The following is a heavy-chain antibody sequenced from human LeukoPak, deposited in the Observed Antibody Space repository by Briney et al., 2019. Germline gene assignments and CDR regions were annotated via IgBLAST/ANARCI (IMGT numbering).Heavy chain of an antibody. J-gene: IGHJ4*02. Sequence: GGSLRLSCAASGFTFSDYYMSWIRQAPGKGLEWISYISSTGIYTNYADSVKGRFTISRDNAKNSLYLQMDSLRAEDMAVYYCARDRGRYTSGWYFDYWGQGTLVTVSS. D-gene: IGHD6-19*01. V-gene: IGHV3-11*06. CDR3: ARDRGRYTSGWYFDY. CDR2: ISSTGIYT. CDR1: GFTFSDYY.